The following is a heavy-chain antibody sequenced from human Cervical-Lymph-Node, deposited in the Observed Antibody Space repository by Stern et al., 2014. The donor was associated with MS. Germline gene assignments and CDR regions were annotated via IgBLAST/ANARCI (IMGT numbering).Heavy chain of an antibody. CDR3: ARALIAAGGALHY. V-gene: IGHV3-11*01. J-gene: IGHJ4*02. D-gene: IGHD6-13*01. Sequence: QVQLEESGGGLVKPGRSLRLSCAASGFTFSDYYMSWIRQAPGKGLEWVSYISGSGTTTYYADSVKGRFTISKDNARNSLYLQMNSLRADDTAVYYCARALIAAGGALHYWGQGTLVTVSS. CDR1: GFTFSDYY. CDR2: ISGSGTTT.